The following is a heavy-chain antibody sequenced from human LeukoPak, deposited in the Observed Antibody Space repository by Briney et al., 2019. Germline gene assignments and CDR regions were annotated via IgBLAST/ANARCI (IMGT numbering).Heavy chain of an antibody. V-gene: IGHV4-39*01. J-gene: IGHJ4*02. Sequence: SETLSLTCTVSGASLSGSNFYWDWIRPSPGKGLEWIGNIYYGETPSYNPSFKSRVTISVDTSKNQFSLKVNSVSAADTAMYFCVSHYVLHIVGPSYWGQGILVTVSS. D-gene: IGHD1-26*01. CDR2: IYYGETP. CDR3: VSHYVLHIVGPSY. CDR1: GASLSGSNFY.